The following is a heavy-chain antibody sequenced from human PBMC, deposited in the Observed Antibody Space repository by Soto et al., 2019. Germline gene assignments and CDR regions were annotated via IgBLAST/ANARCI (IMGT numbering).Heavy chain of an antibody. D-gene: IGHD1-1*01. CDR2: INPSDGST. CDR1: GYTFTNYH. Sequence: ASVKVSCKASGYTFTNYHIHWVRQAPVQGLEWMGVINPSDGSTSYTQKIQGRVTMTRDTSTSTVYMELSSLRSEDAAVYYCARTVASNENIDYWGQGTLVTVSS. J-gene: IGHJ4*02. CDR3: ARTVASNENIDY. V-gene: IGHV1-46*01.